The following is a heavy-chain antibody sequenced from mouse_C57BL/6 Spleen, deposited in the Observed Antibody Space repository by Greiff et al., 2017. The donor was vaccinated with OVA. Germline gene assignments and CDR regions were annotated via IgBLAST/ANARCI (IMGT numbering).Heavy chain of an antibody. V-gene: IGHV1-69*01. D-gene: IGHD1-1*01. J-gene: IGHJ4*01. CDR1: GYTFTSYW. Sequence: QVQLQQPGAELVMPGASVKLSCKASGYTFTSYWMHWVKQRPGQGLEWIGEIDPSDSYTNYNQKFKGKATLTVDKSSSTAYMQLSRLTSEDSAVYYCATITTVVAPNSYYYAMDYWGQGTSVTVSS. CDR2: IDPSDSYT. CDR3: ATITTVVAPNSYYYAMDY.